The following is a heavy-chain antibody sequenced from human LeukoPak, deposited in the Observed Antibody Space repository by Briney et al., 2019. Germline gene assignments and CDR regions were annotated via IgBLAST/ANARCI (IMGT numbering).Heavy chain of an antibody. CDR2: IHSSGST. Sequence: SETLSLTCTVSGGSISSYYWSWIRQPAGKGLEWIGRIHSSGSTKYNPSLKSRVTMSVDTSKNQFSLKLSSVTAADTAVYYCARDRVSYYDILSYFDYWGQGTLVTVSS. V-gene: IGHV4-4*07. CDR3: ARDRVSYYDILSYFDY. CDR1: GGSISSYY. D-gene: IGHD3-9*01. J-gene: IGHJ4*02.